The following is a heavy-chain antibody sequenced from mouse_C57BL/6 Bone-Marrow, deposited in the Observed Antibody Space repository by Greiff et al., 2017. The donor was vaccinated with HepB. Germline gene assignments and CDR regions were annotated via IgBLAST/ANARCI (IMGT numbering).Heavy chain of an antibody. Sequence: QVQLQQPGAELVMPGASVKLSCKASGYTFTSYWMHWVKQRPGQGLEWIGEIDPSDSYTNYNQKFKGKSTLTVDKSSSTAYMQLSSLTSEDSAVYYCAKNDGYLYWYFDVWGTVTTVTVSS. V-gene: IGHV1-69*01. D-gene: IGHD2-3*01. CDR3: AKNDGYLYWYFDV. CDR1: GYTFTSYW. CDR2: IDPSDSYT. J-gene: IGHJ1*03.